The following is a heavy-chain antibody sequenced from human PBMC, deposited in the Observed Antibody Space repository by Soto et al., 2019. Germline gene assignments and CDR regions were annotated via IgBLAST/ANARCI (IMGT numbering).Heavy chain of an antibody. J-gene: IGHJ6*02. V-gene: IGHV1-69*01. D-gene: IGHD1-7*01. CDR1: GGTFSSYA. CDR2: IIPIFGTA. CDR3: ARDFPAAVELLLYYGMDV. Sequence: QVQLVQSGAEVKKPGSSVKVSCKASGGTFSSYAISWVRQAPGQGLEWMGGIIPIFGTANYAQKFQGRVTITADESTSTAYMELSSLRSEDTAVYYCARDFPAAVELLLYYGMDVWGQGTTVTVSS.